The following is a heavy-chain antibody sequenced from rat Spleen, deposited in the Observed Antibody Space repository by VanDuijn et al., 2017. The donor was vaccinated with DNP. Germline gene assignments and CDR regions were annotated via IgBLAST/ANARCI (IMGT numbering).Heavy chain of an antibody. D-gene: IGHD1-11*01. CDR1: GFTFSNYD. CDR2: IIYDGSTT. Sequence: EVQLVESGGGLVQPGRSLKLSCAASGFTFSNYDMAWVRQAPTKGLEWVATIIYDGSTTYYRDSVKGRFTISRDNAKNTLYLEMTNLRSEDTALYYCASRGGTYYFDNWGQGVMVTVSS. V-gene: IGHV5-29*01. CDR3: ASRGGTYYFDN. J-gene: IGHJ2*01.